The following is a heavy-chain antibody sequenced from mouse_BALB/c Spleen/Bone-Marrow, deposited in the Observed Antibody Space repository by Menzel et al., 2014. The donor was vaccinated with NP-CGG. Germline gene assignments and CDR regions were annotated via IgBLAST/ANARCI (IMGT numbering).Heavy chain of an antibody. D-gene: IGHD1-2*01. Sequence: EVQLVESGGGLVQPGGSLKLSCAASGFDFSRYWMSWVRQAPGKGLEWIGEINPDSSTINYTSSLKDKFIISRDNAKNTLYLQKSKVRSEDTALYYCTRLHYYGYSAYWGQGTLVTVST. CDR2: INPDSSTI. CDR1: GFDFSRYW. CDR3: TRLHYYGYSAY. J-gene: IGHJ3*01. V-gene: IGHV4-1*02.